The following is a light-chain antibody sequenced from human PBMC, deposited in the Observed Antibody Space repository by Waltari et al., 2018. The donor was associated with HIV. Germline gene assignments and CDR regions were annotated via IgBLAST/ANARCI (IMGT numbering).Light chain of an antibody. CDR2: RDS. CDR3: QVWDTSTV. J-gene: IGLJ3*02. CDR1: NIGKKN. Sequence: SYELTQPVSVLVALGQTARINCEGKNIGKKNVHWYQQRPGQAPELVIYRDSNRPSGIPERVSGSKSGNTATLTISRAQAGDEADYYCQVWDTSTVFGGGTKLTVL. V-gene: IGLV3-9*01.